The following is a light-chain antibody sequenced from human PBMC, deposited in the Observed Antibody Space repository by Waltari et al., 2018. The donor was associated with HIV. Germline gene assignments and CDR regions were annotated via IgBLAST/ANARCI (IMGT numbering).Light chain of an antibody. CDR2: DVT. Sequence: QSALTQPASVSGSPGQSITVSCPGTFSALGSYNSVSWYQQHPGEAPKLIVYDVTNRPSGVSHRFSGSKSGNTASLTISGLQTEDEADYYCSSLTTRSTLVIFGGGTRLTV. J-gene: IGLJ2*01. V-gene: IGLV2-14*03. CDR1: FSALGSYNS. CDR3: SSLTTRSTLVI.